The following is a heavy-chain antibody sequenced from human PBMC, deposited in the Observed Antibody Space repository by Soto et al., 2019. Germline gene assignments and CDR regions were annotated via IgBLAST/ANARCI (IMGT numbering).Heavy chain of an antibody. CDR1: GGTFSSYA. CDR2: FIPISGTA. V-gene: IGHV1-69*01. D-gene: IGHD3-22*01. CDR3: ACGGYDSSGLVDY. J-gene: IGHJ4*02. Sequence: QVQLVQSGAEVKKPGSSVKVSCKASGGTFSSYAISWVRQAPGQGLEWMGGFIPISGTANYAQKFQGRVTITADDSTSAAYMELSSLRSEDMAVYYCACGGYDSSGLVDYWGQGTLVTVSS.